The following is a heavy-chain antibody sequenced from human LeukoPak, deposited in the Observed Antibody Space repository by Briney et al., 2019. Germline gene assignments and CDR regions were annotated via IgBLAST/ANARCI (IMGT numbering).Heavy chain of an antibody. CDR1: GGSISSYF. V-gene: IGHV4-4*07. CDR3: ARDGADVYGRAFDY. D-gene: IGHD3-10*01. Sequence: PSETLSLTCNVSGGSISSYFWTWIRQPAGKGLEWIGRIHASGTTNYDSSLKSRVSMSVDTSKNQFSLKLTSVTAADTAVYFCARDGADVYGRAFDYWGQGTLVSVSS. J-gene: IGHJ4*02. CDR2: IHASGTT.